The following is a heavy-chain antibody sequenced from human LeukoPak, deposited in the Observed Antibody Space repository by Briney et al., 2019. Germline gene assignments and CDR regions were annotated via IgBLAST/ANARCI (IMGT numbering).Heavy chain of an antibody. V-gene: IGHV3-48*04. CDR1: GFTFSSYS. D-gene: IGHD6-25*01. CDR2: ISSSSSTI. Sequence: GGSLRLSCAASGFTFSSYSMNWVRQAPGKGLEWVSYISSSSSTIYYADSVKGRFTISRDNAKNSLYLQMNSLRAEDTAVYYCASRVRSVRAFDIWGQGTMVTVSS. J-gene: IGHJ3*02. CDR3: ASRVRSVRAFDI.